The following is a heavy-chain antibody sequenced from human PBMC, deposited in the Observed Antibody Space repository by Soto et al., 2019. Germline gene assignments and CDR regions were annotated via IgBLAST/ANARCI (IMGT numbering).Heavy chain of an antibody. J-gene: IGHJ5*02. CDR3: ASSRPIGAYVS. CDR2: ISVNNDHT. D-gene: IGHD1-26*01. V-gene: IGHV1-18*01. CDR1: GYTFTTYF. Sequence: QVQLVQSGAEVEKPGASVKVSCKTSGYTFTTYFISWVRQAPGQGLEWMGWISVNNDHTNYALKFQGRVTMTTDTSTSTAYMELRRRRSDDTAVYYCASSRPIGAYVSWGQGTLVTVSS.